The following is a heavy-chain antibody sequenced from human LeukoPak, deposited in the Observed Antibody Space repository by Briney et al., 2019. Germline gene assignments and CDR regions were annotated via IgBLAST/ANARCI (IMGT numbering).Heavy chain of an antibody. CDR3: ARARWDRYYFDY. V-gene: IGHV3-11*01. CDR2: IDGSGSTI. CDR1: GFTFSGYY. J-gene: IGHJ4*02. Sequence: GALRLSCAASGFTFSGYYMNWIRQAPGKGLEWVSNIDGSGSTISYAGSVKGRFTISRDNAKNSLYLQKNSLRAEDTAVYYCARARWDRYYFDYWGQGTLVTVSS. D-gene: IGHD1-26*01.